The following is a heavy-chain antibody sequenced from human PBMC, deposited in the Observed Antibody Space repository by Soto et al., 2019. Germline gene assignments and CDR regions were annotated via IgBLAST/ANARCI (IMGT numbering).Heavy chain of an antibody. CDR1: GYIFVNYG. V-gene: IGHV1-18*01. D-gene: IGHD3-16*01. CDR3: AMVDNYVTPTPQDV. Sequence: QVQLVQSGDEMKKPGASVRVSCKASGYIFVNYGIAWVRQAPGQGLEWMGWISPYTGDTHSASKVQCRLTMTTDTPTSTAYMDLGSLTSDDTAVYYCAMVDNYVTPTPQDVLGQGTTVTVSS. J-gene: IGHJ6*02. CDR2: ISPYTGDT.